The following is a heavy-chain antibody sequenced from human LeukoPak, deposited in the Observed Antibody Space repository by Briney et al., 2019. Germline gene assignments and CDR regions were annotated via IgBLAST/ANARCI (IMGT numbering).Heavy chain of an antibody. CDR3: ARGITVSSVGAFDT. J-gene: IGHJ3*02. V-gene: IGHV1-2*02. D-gene: IGHD3-16*01. CDR1: GYTFKGYY. CDR2: INPNSGGT. Sequence: ASVKVSCKASGYTFKGYYIHWIRQAPGQGLEWMGWINPNSGGTNYARRFQGRVTLTKDTSISTAYMELSSLISDDTAVYFCARGITVSSVGAFDTWGQGTVVTVSS.